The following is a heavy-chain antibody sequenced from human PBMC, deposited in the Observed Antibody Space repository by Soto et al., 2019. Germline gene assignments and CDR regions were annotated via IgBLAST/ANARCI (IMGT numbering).Heavy chain of an antibody. J-gene: IGHJ6*02. CDR1: GFTFSNHW. CDR2: INSDGGST. CDR3: ARGLLRFLGSVYYYYAMDV. D-gene: IGHD3-3*01. Sequence: EVQLVESGGGLVQPGGSLRLSCVASGFTFSNHWMHWVRQAPGKGLVWVSRINSDGGSTSYADSVKGRVTISRDNAKSTRYLQVNSLRAEDTAVYYCARGLLRFLGSVYYYYAMDVWGQGTTVTVSS. V-gene: IGHV3-74*01.